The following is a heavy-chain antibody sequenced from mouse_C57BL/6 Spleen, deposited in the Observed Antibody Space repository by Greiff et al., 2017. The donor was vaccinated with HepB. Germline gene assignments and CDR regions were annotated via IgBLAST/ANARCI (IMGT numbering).Heavy chain of an antibody. CDR3: APEGVRRDYYAMDY. D-gene: IGHD2-14*01. V-gene: IGHV1-74*01. CDR1: GYTFTSYW. J-gene: IGHJ4*01. Sequence: VQLQQPGAELVKPGASVKVSCKASGYTFTSYWMHWVKQRPGQGLEWIGRIHPSDSDTNYNQKFKGKATLTVDKSSSTAYMQLSSLTSEDSAVYYCAPEGVRRDYYAMDYWGQGTSVTGSS. CDR2: IHPSDSDT.